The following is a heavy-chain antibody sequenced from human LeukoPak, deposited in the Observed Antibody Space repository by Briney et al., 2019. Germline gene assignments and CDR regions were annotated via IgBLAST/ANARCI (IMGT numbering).Heavy chain of an antibody. CDR3: AGGPAWAGTAFDF. CDR1: GGSVRSYC. J-gene: IGHJ4*02. V-gene: IGHV4-4*09. D-gene: IGHD6-19*01. CDR2: IYTSGST. Sequence: TSETLSLTCSVSGGSVRSYCWSWIRQFAGKELQWIGYIYTSGSTDYNPSLKSRVTISVDRSRNLIFLNLRSVTAADTAVYYCAGGPAWAGTAFDFWGQGSQVTVSS.